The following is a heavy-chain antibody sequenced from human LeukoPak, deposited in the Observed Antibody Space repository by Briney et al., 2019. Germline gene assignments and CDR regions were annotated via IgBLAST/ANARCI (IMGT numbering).Heavy chain of an antibody. CDR1: GYTFTSYG. Sequence: GASVKVSCKASGYTFTSYGISWVRQAPGQGLEWMGWISAYNGNTNYAQKLQGRVTMTTDTSTSTAYMELRSLRSDDTAVYYCARVPDGLDYGDYVTRYYYYGMDVWGQGTTVTVSS. J-gene: IGHJ6*02. CDR3: ARVPDGLDYGDYVTRYYYYGMDV. D-gene: IGHD4-17*01. V-gene: IGHV1-18*01. CDR2: ISAYNGNT.